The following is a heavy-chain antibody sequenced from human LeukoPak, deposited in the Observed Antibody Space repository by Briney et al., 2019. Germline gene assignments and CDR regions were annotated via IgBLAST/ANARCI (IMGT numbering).Heavy chain of an antibody. V-gene: IGHV4-61*01. J-gene: IGHJ1*01. Sequence: SQTLSLTCTVSGGSISSGSYYWSWIRQPPGKGLEWIGYIYYSGSTNYNPSLKSRVTISVDTSKNQFSLKLSSVTAADTAVYYCARQGRLTGYFQHWGQGTLVTVSS. CDR3: ARQGRLTGYFQH. CDR1: GGSISSGSYY. CDR2: IYYSGST. D-gene: IGHD1-14*01.